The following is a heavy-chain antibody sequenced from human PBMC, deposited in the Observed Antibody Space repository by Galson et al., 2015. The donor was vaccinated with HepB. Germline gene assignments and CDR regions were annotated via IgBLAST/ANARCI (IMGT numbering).Heavy chain of an antibody. V-gene: IGHV3-30*03. CDR1: TFIFSTYS. CDR3: ASNRDYYDSSGYYEDY. CDR2: ISYDGSNK. Sequence: SLRLSCAASTFIFSTYSMDWVRQAPGKGLEWVAVISYDGSNKYYADSVKGRFTISRDNSKNTLYLQMNSLRAEDTAVYYCASNRDYYDSSGYYEDYWGQGTLVTVSS. D-gene: IGHD3-22*01. J-gene: IGHJ4*02.